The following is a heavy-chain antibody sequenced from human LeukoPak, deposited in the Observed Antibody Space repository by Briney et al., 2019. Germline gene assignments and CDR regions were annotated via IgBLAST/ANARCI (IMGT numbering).Heavy chain of an antibody. CDR1: GYTFTSYG. CDR3: ARVAGNYGSGSYGDY. Sequence: GASVKVSCKASGYTFTSYGISWVRQAPGQGLEWMGWISAYNGNTNYAQKLQGRVTMTTDTSTSTAYMELRSLRSDDTAVYYCARVAGNYGSGSYGDYWGQGTPVTVSS. J-gene: IGHJ4*02. CDR2: ISAYNGNT. D-gene: IGHD3-10*01. V-gene: IGHV1-18*01.